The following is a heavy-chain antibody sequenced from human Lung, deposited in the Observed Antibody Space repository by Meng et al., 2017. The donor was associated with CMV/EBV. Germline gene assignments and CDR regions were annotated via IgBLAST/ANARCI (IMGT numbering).Heavy chain of an antibody. J-gene: IGHJ6*02. Sequence: GESLKISCAASGFTFSTYPMHWVRQAPGKGLEWVAVISYDGNNKYYADSVKGRFTISRDNSKNTLYVQMDSLRAEDTAVYYCARGRRISSRTQFYGLDVWGQGTTVTVSS. V-gene: IGHV3-30-3*01. CDR2: ISYDGNNK. D-gene: IGHD6-6*01. CDR3: ARGRRISSRTQFYGLDV. CDR1: GFTFSTYP.